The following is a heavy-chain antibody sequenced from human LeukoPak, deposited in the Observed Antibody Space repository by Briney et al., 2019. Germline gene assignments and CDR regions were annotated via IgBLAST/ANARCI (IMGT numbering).Heavy chain of an antibody. Sequence: GGSLRLSCTASGFTFSSYGMNWVRQAPGKGLEWVSSISGSSSYIYYADSVKGRFTISRDNAKNSLYLQMNSLRPEDTALYYCTKDSVAMVTTSDYWGQGTLVTVSS. J-gene: IGHJ4*02. V-gene: IGHV3-21*04. CDR1: GFTFSSYG. CDR2: ISGSSSYI. CDR3: TKDSVAMVTTSDY. D-gene: IGHD5-18*01.